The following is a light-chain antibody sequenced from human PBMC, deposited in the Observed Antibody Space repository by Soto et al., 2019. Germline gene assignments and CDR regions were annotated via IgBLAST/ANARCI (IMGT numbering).Light chain of an antibody. Sequence: QSVLTQPASVSGSPGQSITISCTGTSSDVGGYNSVSCYQHHPGKAPNLILYDVVVRPSGVSYRFSGSKSGNTASLTISGLQAADEADYFCSSYTSSMTNVFGSGTKVTVL. CDR1: SSDVGGYNS. J-gene: IGLJ1*01. V-gene: IGLV2-14*03. CDR3: SSYTSSMTNV. CDR2: DVV.